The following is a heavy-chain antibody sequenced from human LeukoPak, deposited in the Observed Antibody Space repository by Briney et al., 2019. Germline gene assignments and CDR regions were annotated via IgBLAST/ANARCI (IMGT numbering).Heavy chain of an antibody. V-gene: IGHV3-23*01. CDR2: ISGSGSST. CDR3: AKDQSGYYRPFDF. CDR1: GFTFSSYA. J-gene: IGHJ4*02. Sequence: PGGSLRLSCAASGFTFSSYAMSWVRQAPGKGLEWVSAISGSGSSTYYADSVKGRFTISRDNSHNTLYLQMNSLGAEDTAIYYCAKDQSGYYRPFDFWGQGTLVTVS. D-gene: IGHD3-22*01.